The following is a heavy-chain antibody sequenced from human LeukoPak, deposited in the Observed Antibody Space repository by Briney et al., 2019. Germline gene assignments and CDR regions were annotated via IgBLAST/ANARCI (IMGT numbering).Heavy chain of an antibody. CDR2: IYTSGST. CDR1: GGSISSYY. D-gene: IGHD4-23*01. CDR3: ARDGIPLVGGVSNFDL. J-gene: IGHJ2*01. Sequence: SETLSLTCTVSGGSISSYYWSWIRQPARKGLEWIGRIYTSGSTNYNPSLKSRVTMSVDTSKNQFSLKLSSVTAADTAVYYCARDGIPLVGGVSNFDLWGRGTLVTVSS. V-gene: IGHV4-4*07.